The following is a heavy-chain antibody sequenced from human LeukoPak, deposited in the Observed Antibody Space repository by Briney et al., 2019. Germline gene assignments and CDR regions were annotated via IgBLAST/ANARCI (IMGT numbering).Heavy chain of an antibody. D-gene: IGHD2-8*01. Sequence: QPGGSLRLSCAASGFTFSSYAMSWVRQVPGRGPEWVANVNRDGSETYYLDSVKGRFTISRDNAKNSLHLQMNSLRAEDTALYYCVRNNAMDVWGQGTTVIVSS. CDR3: VRNNAMDV. V-gene: IGHV3-7*03. CDR1: GFTFSSYA. J-gene: IGHJ6*02. CDR2: VNRDGSET.